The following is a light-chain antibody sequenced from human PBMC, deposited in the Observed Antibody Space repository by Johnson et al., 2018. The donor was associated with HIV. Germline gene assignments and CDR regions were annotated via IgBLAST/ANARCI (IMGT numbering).Light chain of an antibody. CDR3: GTWDSSLSAGGG. CDR1: SSNIGNNY. J-gene: IGLJ1*01. Sequence: QSALTQPPSVSAAPGQKVTISCSGSSSNIGNNYVSWYQQLPGTAPKLLIYDNNKRPSGIPDRFSGSKSGTSATLGITGLQTGDEADYYCGTWDSSLSAGGGFGTGTTVTVL. V-gene: IGLV1-51*01. CDR2: DNN.